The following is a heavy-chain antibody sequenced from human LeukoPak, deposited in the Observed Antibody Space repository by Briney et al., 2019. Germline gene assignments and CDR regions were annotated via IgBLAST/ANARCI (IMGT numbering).Heavy chain of an antibody. CDR1: GFTFNSYT. Sequence: GGSLRLSCKASGFTFNSYTMNWVRQAPGKGLEWVSSISSLSSNSYYADSVKGRFTISRENANNSLYLQMNSLKVEDTAVYYCAKERVGGSPFDYWGQGALVTVS. V-gene: IGHV3-21*04. D-gene: IGHD1-26*01. CDR2: ISSLSSNS. J-gene: IGHJ4*02. CDR3: AKERVGGSPFDY.